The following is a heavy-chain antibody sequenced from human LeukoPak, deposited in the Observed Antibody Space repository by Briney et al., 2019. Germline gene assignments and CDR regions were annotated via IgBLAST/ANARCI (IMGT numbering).Heavy chain of an antibody. CDR1: GFTFSSYA. D-gene: IGHD1-26*01. CDR2: ISGSGGST. Sequence: GGSLRLSCAASGFTFSSYAMSWVRQAPGKGLEWVSTISGSGGSTYYADSVKGRFTISRDNAKNSLYLQMNSLRAEDTAVYYCARDPGSYLDYWGQGTLVTVYS. V-gene: IGHV3-23*01. J-gene: IGHJ4*02. CDR3: ARDPGSYLDY.